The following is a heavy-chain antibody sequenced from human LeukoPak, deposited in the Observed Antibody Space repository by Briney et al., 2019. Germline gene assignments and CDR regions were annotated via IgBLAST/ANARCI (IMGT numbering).Heavy chain of an antibody. J-gene: IGHJ5*02. CDR1: GYTFTSYG. D-gene: IGHD2/OR15-2a*01. V-gene: IGHV1-18*01. Sequence: ASVKVSCKASGYTFTSYGISWVRQAPGQGLEWMGWISAYNGNTNYAQKLQGRVTMTTDTSTSTAYMELRSLRSDDTAVYYCAILPRGWGLHVPAFDPWGQGTLVTVSS. CDR2: ISAYNGNT. CDR3: AILPRGWGLHVPAFDP.